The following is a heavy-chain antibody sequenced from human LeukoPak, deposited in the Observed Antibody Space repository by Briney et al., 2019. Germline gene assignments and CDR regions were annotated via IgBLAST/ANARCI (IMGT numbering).Heavy chain of an antibody. CDR3: LRVRGSYSLYPDY. V-gene: IGHV3-48*04. D-gene: IGHD1-26*01. Sequence: PGGSLRLSCAASGFTFSRYTMNWVRQAPGKGLEWVSYISSSSTTIYYADSVQGRFTISRDNAKNSLFLQMNSLRAEDTAVYYCLRVRGSYSLYPDYWGQGTLVTVSS. CDR2: ISSSSTTI. CDR1: GFTFSRYT. J-gene: IGHJ4*02.